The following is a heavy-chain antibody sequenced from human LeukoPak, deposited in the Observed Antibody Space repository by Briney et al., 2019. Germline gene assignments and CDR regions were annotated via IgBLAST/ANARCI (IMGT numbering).Heavy chain of an antibody. CDR2: ISYDGSNK. J-gene: IGHJ4*02. CDR1: GFTFSSYA. Sequence: SGGSLRLSCAASGFTFSSYAMHWVRQAPGKGLEWVAVISYDGSNKYYADSVKGRFTISRDNSKNTLYLQMNSLRAEDTAVYYCARAYYDILTGYSCLGYWGQGTLVTVSS. V-gene: IGHV3-30-3*01. D-gene: IGHD3-9*01. CDR3: ARAYYDILTGYSCLGY.